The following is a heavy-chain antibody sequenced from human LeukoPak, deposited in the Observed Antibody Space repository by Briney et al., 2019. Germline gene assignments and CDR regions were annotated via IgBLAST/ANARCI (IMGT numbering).Heavy chain of an antibody. J-gene: IGHJ4*02. Sequence: PSETLSLTCTVSGGSISSSSYYWGWIRQPPGKGLEWIGSIYYSGSTCYNPSLKSRVTISVDTSKNQFSLKLSSVTAADTAVYYCAITVGYFDYWGQGTLVTVSS. CDR3: AITVGYFDY. D-gene: IGHD1-26*01. V-gene: IGHV4-39*01. CDR1: GGSISSSSYY. CDR2: IYYSGST.